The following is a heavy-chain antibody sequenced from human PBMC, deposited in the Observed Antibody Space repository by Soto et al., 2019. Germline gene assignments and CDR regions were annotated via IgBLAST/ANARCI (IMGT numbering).Heavy chain of an antibody. D-gene: IGHD3-9*01. CDR2: ISAYNGDT. CDR1: GYTFKNYG. CDR3: VLGGLETGYYRDMDY. V-gene: IGHV1-18*04. J-gene: IGHJ4*02. Sequence: QDHLVQSGGEVKKPGASAKVSCKASGYTFKNYGINWVRQAPGRGLEWVAWISAYNGDTSYAQHLQGRVTVTTETLTNTAYMELRSLRPDDTAVYFCVLGGLETGYYRDMDYWGQGTLVRVSS.